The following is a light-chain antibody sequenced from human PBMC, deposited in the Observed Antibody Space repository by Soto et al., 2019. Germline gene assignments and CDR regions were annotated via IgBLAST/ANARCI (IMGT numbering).Light chain of an antibody. CDR3: QQYATSACT. J-gene: IGKJ4*01. V-gene: IGKV3-20*01. CDR1: QRLSSSY. Sequence: DIVLTQSPGTLSLSPGERATLSCRASQRLSSSYLAWYQQKPGQAPRLLIYGASSRATGIPDRFSGSGSGTDFTLTISRLEPEDFAVYYCQQYATSACTFGGGTKVEIK. CDR2: GAS.